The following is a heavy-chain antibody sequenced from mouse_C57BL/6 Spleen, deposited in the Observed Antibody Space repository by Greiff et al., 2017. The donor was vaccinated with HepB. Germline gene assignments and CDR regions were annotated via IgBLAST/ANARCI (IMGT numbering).Heavy chain of an antibody. J-gene: IGHJ1*03. CDR3: ARGGATDRYFDV. Sequence: VQLQQPGAELVKPGASVKLSCKASGYTFTSYWMHWVKQRPGQGLEWIGMIHPNSGSTNYNEKFKSKATLTVDKSSSTAYMQLSSLTSEDSAVYYCARGGATDRYFDVWGTGTTVTVSS. CDR1: GYTFTSYW. D-gene: IGHD4-1*02. V-gene: IGHV1-64*01. CDR2: IHPNSGST.